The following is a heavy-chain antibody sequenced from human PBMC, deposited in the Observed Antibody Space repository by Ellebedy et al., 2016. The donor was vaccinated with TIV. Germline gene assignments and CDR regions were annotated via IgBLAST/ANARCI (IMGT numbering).Heavy chain of an antibody. CDR1: GLTFSSHA. V-gene: IGHV3-23*01. CDR3: ARTYYYDSSGYYLAY. D-gene: IGHD3-22*01. CDR2: ISGSGDNT. J-gene: IGHJ4*02. Sequence: PGGSLRLSCAASGLTFSSHAMSWVRQAPGKGLEWVSSISGSGDNTYYADSVKGRFTISRDNSKNTLSLQMNSLRAEATAVYYCARTYYYDSSGYYLAYWGQGTLVTVSS.